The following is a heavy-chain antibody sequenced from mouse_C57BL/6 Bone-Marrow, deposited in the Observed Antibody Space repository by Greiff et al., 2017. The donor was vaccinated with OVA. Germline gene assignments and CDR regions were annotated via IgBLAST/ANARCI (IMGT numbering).Heavy chain of an antibody. J-gene: IGHJ2*01. CDR1: GYTFTSYW. V-gene: IGHV1-69*01. D-gene: IGHD2-1*01. CDR2: IDPSDSYT. CDR3: AREGGNSSFDY. Sequence: QLQQPGAELVMPGASVKLSCKASGYTFTSYWMHWVKQRPGQGLEWIGEIDPSDSYTNYNQKFKGKSTLTVDKSSSTAYMQLSSLTSEDSAVYYCAREGGNSSFDYWGQGTTLTVSS.